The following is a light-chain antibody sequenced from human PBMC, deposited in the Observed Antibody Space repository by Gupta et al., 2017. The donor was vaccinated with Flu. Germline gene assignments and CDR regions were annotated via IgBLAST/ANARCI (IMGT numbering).Light chain of an antibody. CDR2: AAS. CDR3: QQSYSTT. Sequence: QSPSSLSASVGDRVTITCRASQSISSYLNWYQQKPGKAPKLLIYAASSLQSGVPSRFSGSGSGTDFTLTISSLQPEDFATYYCQQSYSTTFGQGTKLEIK. J-gene: IGKJ2*01. CDR1: QSISSY. V-gene: IGKV1-39*01.